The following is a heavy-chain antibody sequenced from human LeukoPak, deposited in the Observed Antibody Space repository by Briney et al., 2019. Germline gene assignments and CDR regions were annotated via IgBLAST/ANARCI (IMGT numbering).Heavy chain of an antibody. Sequence: PSETLSLTCTVSGGSISSYYWSWIRQPPGKGLEWIAYISDIGSINYNPSLKTRVTISLDTSKNQFSLKLSSGDAGNKAVYYCAGHHPRNTVDFWGQGTLVTVSS. CDR1: GGSISSYY. D-gene: IGHD2/OR15-2a*01. CDR3: AGHHPRNTVDF. V-gene: IGHV4-59*08. J-gene: IGHJ4*02. CDR2: ISDIGSI.